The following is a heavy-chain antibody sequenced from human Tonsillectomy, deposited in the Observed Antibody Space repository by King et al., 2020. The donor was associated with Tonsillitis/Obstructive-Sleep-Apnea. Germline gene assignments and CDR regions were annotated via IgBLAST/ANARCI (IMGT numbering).Heavy chain of an antibody. CDR1: GGSFSGYY. CDR3: ARVGVTIFGVVKAFDI. Sequence: VQLQQWGAGLLKPSETLSLTCGVYGGSFSGYYWSWIRQPPGKGLEWIGEINHSGSTNYSPSLKTRVTISIDTSKNQFSLRLSSVTAADTAVYYCARVGVTIFGVVKAFDIWGKGTMVTVSS. V-gene: IGHV4-34*01. J-gene: IGHJ3*02. CDR2: INHSGST. D-gene: IGHD3-3*01.